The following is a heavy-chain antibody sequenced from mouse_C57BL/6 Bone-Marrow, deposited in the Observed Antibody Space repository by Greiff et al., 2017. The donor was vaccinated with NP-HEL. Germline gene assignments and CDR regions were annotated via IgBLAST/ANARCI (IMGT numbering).Heavy chain of an antibody. Sequence: VKLMESGPGLVQPSQSLSITCTVSGFSLTSYGVHWVRQSPGKGLEWLGVIWSGGSTDYNAAFISRLSIRKDNSKSQVFFKMNSLQADDTAIYYCAELGRRFAYWGQGTLVTVSA. J-gene: IGHJ3*01. CDR2: IWSGGST. V-gene: IGHV2-2*01. D-gene: IGHD4-1*01. CDR3: AELGRRFAY. CDR1: GFSLTSYG.